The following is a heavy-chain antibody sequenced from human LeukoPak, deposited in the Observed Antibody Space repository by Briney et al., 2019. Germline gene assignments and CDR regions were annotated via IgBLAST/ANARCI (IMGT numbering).Heavy chain of an antibody. D-gene: IGHD4-17*01. CDR2: IYSGGST. CDR1: GFTVSSNY. CDR3: ASRRDYGDYYYYYYGMDV. V-gene: IGHV3-66*01. J-gene: IGHJ6*02. Sequence: GGSLRLSCAASGFTVSSNYMSWVRQAPGKGLEWVSVIYSGGSTYYADSVKGRFTISRDNSKNTLYLQMNSLSAEDTAVYYCASRRDYGDYYYYYYGMDVWGQGTTVTVSS.